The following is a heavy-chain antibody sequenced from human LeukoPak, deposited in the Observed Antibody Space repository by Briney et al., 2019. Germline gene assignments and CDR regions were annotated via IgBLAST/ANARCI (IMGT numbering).Heavy chain of an antibody. CDR2: IYHSGST. V-gene: IGHV4-38-2*02. D-gene: IGHD3-22*01. CDR1: GYSISSGYY. CDR3: ARDLDYYDSSGYYMIDY. Sequence: SETLSLTCTVSGYSISSGYYWGWIRQPPGKGLEWIGSIYHSGSTYYNPSLKSRVTISVDTSKNQFSLKLSSVTAADTAVYYCARDLDYYDSSGYYMIDYWGQGTLVTVSS. J-gene: IGHJ4*02.